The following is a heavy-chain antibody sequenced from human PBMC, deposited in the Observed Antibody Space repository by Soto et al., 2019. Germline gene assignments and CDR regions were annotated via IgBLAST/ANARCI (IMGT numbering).Heavy chain of an antibody. V-gene: IGHV3-15*07. CDR1: DFILSDAW. J-gene: IGHJ4*02. CDR3: ASYRDSSGLRRYDY. D-gene: IGHD3-22*01. CDR2: IKSKAHGGTT. Sequence: EVQLEESGGGLIKPGESLTLSCAASDFILSDAWMKWVRQAPGKGLEWVGSIKSKAHGGTTDYAAPLKGRCTILRDDSKNTLYLQMNSLQPEDTAMYYCASYRDSSGLRRYDYWGQGALVTVSS.